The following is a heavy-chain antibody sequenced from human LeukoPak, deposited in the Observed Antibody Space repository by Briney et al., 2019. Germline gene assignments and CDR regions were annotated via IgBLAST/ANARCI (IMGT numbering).Heavy chain of an antibody. CDR1: GFDLHTYE. CDR3: ARGDPHADL. V-gene: IGHV3-48*03. Sequence: GGSLRLSCAASGFDLHTYEMNWVRQAPGKGLEWIADITISGHTKNYADSVKGRFTTSRDSARTSLYLQMNSLRVEDTGVYFCARGDPHADLWGQGTLVTVSS. CDR2: ITISGHTK. J-gene: IGHJ5*02.